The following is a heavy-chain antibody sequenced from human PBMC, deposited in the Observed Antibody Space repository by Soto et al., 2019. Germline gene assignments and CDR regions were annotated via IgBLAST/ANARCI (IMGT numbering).Heavy chain of an antibody. Sequence: QVQLVQSGAEVKKPGSSVKVSCKASGGTFSTSAISWVRQAPGQGLEWVGGIMPVFATPDYAQNFQGRVTSTADESTTTAYRELTSLRADDTAVYYCARDKDRLQLGGNYYYILDVWGQGTAITVSS. D-gene: IGHD1-1*01. J-gene: IGHJ6*02. CDR2: IMPVFATP. CDR3: ARDKDRLQLGGNYYYILDV. CDR1: GGTFSTSA. V-gene: IGHV1-69*12.